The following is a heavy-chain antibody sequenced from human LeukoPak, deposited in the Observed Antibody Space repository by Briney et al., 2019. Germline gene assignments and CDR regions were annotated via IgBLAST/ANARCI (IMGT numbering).Heavy chain of an antibody. Sequence: SETLSLTCTVSGVSIGSSNSYWGWIRQPPGKGLEWIGSIYYSGNTYYNASLKSQVSISIDTSKNQFSLKLNSVTAADTAVYYCARVPTLRVVTTPAYFDSWGQGTPVTVSS. CDR2: IYYSGNT. V-gene: IGHV4-39*07. CDR3: ARVPTLRVVTTPAYFDS. J-gene: IGHJ4*02. CDR1: GVSIGSSNSY. D-gene: IGHD2-21*02.